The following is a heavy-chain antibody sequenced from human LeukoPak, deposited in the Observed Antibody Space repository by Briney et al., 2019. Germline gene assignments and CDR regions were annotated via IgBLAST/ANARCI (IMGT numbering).Heavy chain of an antibody. CDR1: GGSISSYY. Sequence: SETLSLTCTVSGGSISSYYWSWIRQPPGKGLELIGYIYYSGSTNYNPSLKRRVTISVDTSKNQFSLKLSSVTAADTAVYYCARERITMVRGVPTRYYYYYMDVWGKGTTVTISS. D-gene: IGHD3-10*01. CDR2: IYYSGST. CDR3: ARERITMVRGVPTRYYYYYMDV. V-gene: IGHV4-59*12. J-gene: IGHJ6*03.